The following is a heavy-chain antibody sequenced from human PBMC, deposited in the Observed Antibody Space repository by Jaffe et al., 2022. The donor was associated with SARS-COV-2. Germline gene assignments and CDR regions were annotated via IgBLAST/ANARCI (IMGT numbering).Heavy chain of an antibody. CDR2: INPNTGGA. V-gene: IGHV1-46*01. CDR3: ARNGDANYVDYHYFDS. J-gene: IGHJ4*02. D-gene: IGHD3-16*01. Sequence: QVQLVQSGAEVKKPGASVKISCKTSGYIFTDYYMDWVRLAPGQGLEWMGVINPNTGGANNAEKFLGRVTLTSDTSTSTVYMDLSSLTSEDTAIYYCARNGDANYVDYHYFDSWGQGTPVTVSS. CDR1: GYIFTDYY.